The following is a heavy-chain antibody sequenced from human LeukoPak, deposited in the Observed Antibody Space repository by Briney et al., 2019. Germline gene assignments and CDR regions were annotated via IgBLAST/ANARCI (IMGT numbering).Heavy chain of an antibody. CDR2: ISSSGSTI. J-gene: IGHJ5*02. V-gene: IGHV3-48*03. CDR3: ARVRGPEEKGWFDP. D-gene: IGHD3-10*01. Sequence: PGGSLRLSCAASGFTFSSYEMNWVRQAPGKGLEWVSYISSSGSTIYYADSVKGRFTISRDNAKNSLYLQMNSLRAEDTALYHCARVRGPEEKGWFDPWGQGTLVTVSS. CDR1: GFTFSSYE.